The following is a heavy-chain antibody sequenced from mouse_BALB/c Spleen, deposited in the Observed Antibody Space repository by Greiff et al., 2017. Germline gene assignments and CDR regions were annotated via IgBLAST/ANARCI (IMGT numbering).Heavy chain of an antibody. J-gene: IGHJ1*01. V-gene: IGHV2-6-7*01. CDR1: GFSLTGYG. CDR3: ARDPYYYGSSSYWYFDV. D-gene: IGHD1-1*01. CDR2: IWGDGST. Sequence: QVQLQQSGPGLVAPSQSLSITCTVSGFSLTGYGVNWVRQPPGKGLEWLGMIWGDGSTDYNSALKSRLSISKDNSKSQVFLKMNSLQTDDTARYYCARDPYYYGSSSYWYFDVWGAGTTVTVSS.